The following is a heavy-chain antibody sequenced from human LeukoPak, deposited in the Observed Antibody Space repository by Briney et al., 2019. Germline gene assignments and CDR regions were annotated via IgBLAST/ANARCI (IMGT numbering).Heavy chain of an antibody. D-gene: IGHD6-19*01. J-gene: IGHJ4*02. CDR1: GGTFSSYA. CDR3: AREGSGWVNFDY. Sequence: GASVTVSCTASGGTFSSYAISWVRQAPGQGLEWMGGIIPIFGTANYAQKFQGRVTITADESTSTAYMELSSLRSEDTAVYYCAREGSGWVNFDYWGRGTLVTVSS. CDR2: IIPIFGTA. V-gene: IGHV1-69*01.